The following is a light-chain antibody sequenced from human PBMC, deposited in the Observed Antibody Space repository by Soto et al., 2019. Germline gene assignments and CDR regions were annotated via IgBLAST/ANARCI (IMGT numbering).Light chain of an antibody. Sequence: EIVLTQSPATLSVSPGERATLSCRASQTVGTYLVWYQQKPGQAPSPLIYGASTRAAGIPARFSGSGSGTDFTLIISSLQYEDVSVFYCQQQNAWPPTFGGGTEVEIK. V-gene: IGKV3-15*01. CDR2: GAS. J-gene: IGKJ4*01. CDR1: QTVGTY. CDR3: QQQNAWPPT.